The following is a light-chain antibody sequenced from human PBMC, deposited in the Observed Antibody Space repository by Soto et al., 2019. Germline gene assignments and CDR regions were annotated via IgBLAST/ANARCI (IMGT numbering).Light chain of an antibody. CDR1: QSISIY. CDR2: AAS. J-gene: IGKJ4*01. V-gene: IGKV1-39*01. CDR3: QQSHGTPFT. Sequence: DIQMTQSPSSLSASVGDRVTITCRASQSISIYLNWYQQHPGKAPKLLIYAASRLQSGVPSTFSGTGSGRDFTLTIDSLKPEDFATYFCQQSHGTPFTFGGGTTVQI.